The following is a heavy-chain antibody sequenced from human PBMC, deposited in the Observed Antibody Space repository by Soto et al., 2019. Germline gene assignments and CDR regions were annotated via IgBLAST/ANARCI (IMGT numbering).Heavy chain of an antibody. CDR1: GGTFSSYA. CDR3: AREAGGSGSYYKWYNWFDP. J-gene: IGHJ5*02. D-gene: IGHD3-10*01. V-gene: IGHV1-18*01. Sequence: ASVKVSCKASGGTFSSYAIGWLRQAPGQGLEWMGTINTDNGHTNYAQKVQGRVTMTRDTSTSTVYMELSSLRSEDTAVYYCAREAGGSGSYYKWYNWFDPWGQGTLVTVSS. CDR2: INTDNGHT.